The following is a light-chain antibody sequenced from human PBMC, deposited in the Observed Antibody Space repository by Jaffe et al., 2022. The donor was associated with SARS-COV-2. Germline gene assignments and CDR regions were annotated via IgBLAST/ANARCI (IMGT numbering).Light chain of an antibody. CDR3: QQYGTSPWT. J-gene: IGKJ1*01. V-gene: IGKV3-20*01. CDR1: QNVGSSN. CDR2: GTS. Sequence: DTVLTQSPGTLSLSPGERATLSCRASQNVGSSNVAWYQKKPGQAPRLLITGTSTKATGIPDRFSGSGSETDFTLIISRLEPEDSAVYYCQQYGTSPWTFGQGTKVEIK.